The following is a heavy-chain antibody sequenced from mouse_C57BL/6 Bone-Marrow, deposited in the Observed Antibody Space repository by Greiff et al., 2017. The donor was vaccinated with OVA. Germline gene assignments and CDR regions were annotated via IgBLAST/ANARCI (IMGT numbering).Heavy chain of an antibody. J-gene: IGHJ1*03. Sequence: QVQLKESGAELARPGASVKLSCKASGYTFTSYGISWVKQRTGQGLEWIGEIYPRSGNTYYNEKFKGKATLTADKSSSTAYMELRSLTSEDSAVYFCARGEGEDGYFDVWGTGTTVTVSS. CDR3: ARGEGEDGYFDV. CDR1: GYTFTSYG. CDR2: IYPRSGNT. V-gene: IGHV1-81*01.